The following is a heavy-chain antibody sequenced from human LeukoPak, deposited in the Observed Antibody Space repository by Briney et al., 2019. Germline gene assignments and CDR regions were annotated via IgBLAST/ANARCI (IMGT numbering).Heavy chain of an antibody. V-gene: IGHV3-33*06. CDR3: AKARSGWEYFQH. D-gene: IGHD6-19*01. CDR2: IWYDGSNK. J-gene: IGHJ1*01. Sequence: PGGSLRLSCAASGFTFSSYGMHWVRQAPGKGLEWVAVIWYDGSNKYYADSVKGRFTISRDNSKNTLYLQMNSLRAEDTAVYYCAKARSGWEYFQHWGQGTLVTVSS. CDR1: GFTFSSYG.